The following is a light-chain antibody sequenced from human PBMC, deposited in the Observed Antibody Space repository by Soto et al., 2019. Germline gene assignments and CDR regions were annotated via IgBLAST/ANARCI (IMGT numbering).Light chain of an antibody. Sequence: QSALTQPRSVSGSPVQSVTISCTGTSSDVGGYNYVSWFQQRPGNAPKLMIYDVSNRPSGVSNRFSGSKSGNTASLTISGLQAEDEADYYCSSYTSTSILEVFGTGTKVTVL. J-gene: IGLJ1*01. V-gene: IGLV2-14*01. CDR3: SSYTSTSILEV. CDR2: DVS. CDR1: SSDVGGYNY.